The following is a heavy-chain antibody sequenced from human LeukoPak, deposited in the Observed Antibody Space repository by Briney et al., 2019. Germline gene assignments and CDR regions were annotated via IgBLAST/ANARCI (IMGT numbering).Heavy chain of an antibody. Sequence: PGGSLRLSCAASGFTFDDYAMHWVRQAPGKGLEGVSGISWNSGSIGYADSVKGRFTISRDNAKNSLYLQMNSLRAEDMALYYCAKAGGSSDPWYFDYWGQGTLVTVSS. CDR3: AKAGGSSDPWYFDY. V-gene: IGHV3-9*03. CDR1: GFTFDDYA. D-gene: IGHD2-2*01. CDR2: ISWNSGSI. J-gene: IGHJ4*02.